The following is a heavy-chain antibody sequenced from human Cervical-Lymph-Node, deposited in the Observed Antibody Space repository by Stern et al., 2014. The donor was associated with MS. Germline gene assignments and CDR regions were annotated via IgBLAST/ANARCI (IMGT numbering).Heavy chain of an antibody. Sequence: QVQLQESGPGLVKPSQTLSLTCTVSGGPISSGTYYWSWLRQPAGKGLEWIGRIYTSGSTDYTSSLKSRVTISVDMSKNQLPLRLPHVTAADTAVYYCARGRNGFGYDSWGQGTLATVSP. J-gene: IGHJ4*02. CDR1: GGPISSGTYY. CDR2: IYTSGST. CDR3: ARGRNGFGYDS. D-gene: IGHD2-15*01. V-gene: IGHV4-61*02.